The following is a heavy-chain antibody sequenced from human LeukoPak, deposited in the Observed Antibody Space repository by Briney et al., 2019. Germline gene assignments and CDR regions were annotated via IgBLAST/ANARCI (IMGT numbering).Heavy chain of an antibody. J-gene: IGHJ4*02. V-gene: IGHV3-74*01. D-gene: IGHD6-19*01. CDR2: INSDGSST. CDR3: ARVPYSSGWWEPYYFDY. CDR1: GFTFSSYW. Sequence: GGSLRLSCAASGFTFSSYWMRWVRQAPGKGLVWVSRINSDGSSTSYADSVKGRFTISRDNAKNTLYLQMNSLRAEDTAVYYCARVPYSSGWWEPYYFDYWGQGTLVTVSS.